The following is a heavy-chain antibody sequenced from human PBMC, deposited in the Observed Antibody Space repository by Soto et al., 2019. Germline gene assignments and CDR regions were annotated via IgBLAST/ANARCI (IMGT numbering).Heavy chain of an antibody. CDR1: GGSISSNNYY. D-gene: IGHD4-17*01. CDR3: ARHVTTVTTQDFYY. CDR2: INYSGST. J-gene: IGHJ4*02. Sequence: SETLSLTCTVSGGSISSNNYYWGWIRQPPGKGLEWIGSINYSGSTYYNPSLKSRVTISVDTSKNQFSLKLNSVTAADTAVYYCARHVTTVTTQDFYYWGQGTLVTVSS. V-gene: IGHV4-39*01.